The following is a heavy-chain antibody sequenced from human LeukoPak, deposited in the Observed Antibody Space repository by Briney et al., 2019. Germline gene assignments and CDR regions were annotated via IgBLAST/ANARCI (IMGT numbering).Heavy chain of an antibody. J-gene: IGHJ4*02. CDR1: GFIFSSYA. V-gene: IGHV3-30*04. CDR2: ISYDGSNK. D-gene: IGHD3-10*01. Sequence: GRSLRLSCAVYGFIFSSYAMHWVRQAPGKGLEWVAIISYDGSNKYYADSVKGRFTISRDNSKNTLYLQMNSLRAEDTAVYYCARDPHYGSGSYYPSDYYFDYWGQGTLVTVSS. CDR3: ARDPHYGSGSYYPSDYYFDY.